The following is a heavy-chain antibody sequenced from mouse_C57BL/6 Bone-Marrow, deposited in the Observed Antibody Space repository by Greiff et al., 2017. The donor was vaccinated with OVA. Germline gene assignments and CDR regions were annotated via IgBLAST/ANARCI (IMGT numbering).Heavy chain of an antibody. CDR3: ARWDYGSSYEGY. V-gene: IGHV1-81*01. CDR1: GYTFPSYG. CDR2: IYPRSGNT. Sequence: QVQLQQSGAELARPGASVKLSCKASGYTFPSYGISWVKQRTGQGLEWIGEIYPRSGNTYYNEKFKGKATLTADKSSSTAYMELRSLTSEDSAVYFCARWDYGSSYEGYWGQGTTLTVSS. D-gene: IGHD1-1*01. J-gene: IGHJ2*01.